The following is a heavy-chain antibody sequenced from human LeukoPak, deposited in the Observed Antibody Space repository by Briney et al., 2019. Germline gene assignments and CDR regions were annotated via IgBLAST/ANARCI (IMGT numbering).Heavy chain of an antibody. CDR2: IYTSGST. D-gene: IGHD2-8*01. CDR1: GGSISSYY. J-gene: IGHJ6*02. Sequence: SETLSLTCTVSGGSISSYYWSWIRQPPGKGLEWIGYIYTSGSTNYNPSLKSRVTMSVDTSKNQFSLKLSSVTAADTAVYYCARGSMDYYYGMDVWGQGTTVTVSS. V-gene: IGHV4-4*09. CDR3: ARGSMDYYYGMDV.